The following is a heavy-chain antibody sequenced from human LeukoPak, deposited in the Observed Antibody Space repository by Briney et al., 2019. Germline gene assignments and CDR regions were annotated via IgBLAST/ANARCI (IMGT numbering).Heavy chain of an antibody. CDR1: ELTFNSNA. Sequence: GGSLRLSCAASELTFNSNAMSWVRQAPGKGLEWVSGISGSGSTTYYADSVKGRFTISRGNSKNTLYLQMNSLRGDDTAVYYCAKAATWAYNWFDPWGQGTLVTVSS. V-gene: IGHV3-23*01. J-gene: IGHJ5*02. CDR2: ISGSGSTT. D-gene: IGHD1-26*01. CDR3: AKAATWAYNWFDP.